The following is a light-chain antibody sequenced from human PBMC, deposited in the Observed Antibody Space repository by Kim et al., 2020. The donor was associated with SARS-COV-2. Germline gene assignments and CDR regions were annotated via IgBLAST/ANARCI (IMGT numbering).Light chain of an antibody. Sequence: SSVKLTCTLSSGHSSYIIAWHQQQPGKAPRYLIKLEGSGSYNKGSGVPDLFSGSSSGADRYLTISNLQSEDEADYYCETWDSNTRVFGGGTQLTVL. CDR3: ETWDSNTRV. V-gene: IGLV4-60*03. CDR2: LEGSGSY. J-gene: IGLJ3*02. CDR1: SGHSSYI.